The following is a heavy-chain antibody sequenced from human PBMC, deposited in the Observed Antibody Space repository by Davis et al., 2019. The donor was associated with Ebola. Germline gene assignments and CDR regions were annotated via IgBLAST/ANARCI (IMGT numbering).Heavy chain of an antibody. CDR3: AKDRSQWELLYAFDI. CDR1: GFTFSSHW. Sequence: GESLKISCAASGFTFSSHWMHWVRQAPGKGLVWVSRIPSDGIRTTYGDSVKGRFTISRDNSKNTLYLQMNSLRAEDTAVYYCAKDRSQWELLYAFDIWGQGTMVTVSS. CDR2: IPSDGIRT. V-gene: IGHV3-74*01. D-gene: IGHD1-26*01. J-gene: IGHJ3*02.